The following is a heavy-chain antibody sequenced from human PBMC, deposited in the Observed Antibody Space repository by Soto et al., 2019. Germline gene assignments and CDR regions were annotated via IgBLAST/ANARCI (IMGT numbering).Heavy chain of an antibody. CDR1: GYSFTSYW. V-gene: IGHV5-10-1*01. CDR2: IDPSDSYT. J-gene: IGHJ5*02. CDR3: ARHSLEQLVILQEVPLPRRFDP. D-gene: IGHD6-13*01. Sequence: GESLKISCKGSGYSFTSYWISWVRQMPGKGLEWMGRIDPSDSYTNYSPSFQGHVTISADKSISTAYLQWSSLKASDTAMYYCARHSLEQLVILQEVPLPRRFDPWGQGTLVTVSS.